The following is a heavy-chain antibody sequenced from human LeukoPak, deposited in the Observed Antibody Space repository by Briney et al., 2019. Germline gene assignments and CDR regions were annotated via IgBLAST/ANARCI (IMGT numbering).Heavy chain of an antibody. CDR2: INYSGST. CDR3: ARDRRHYYGSGSYYNGFDP. V-gene: IGHV4-39*07. D-gene: IGHD3-10*01. Sequence: SETLSLTCTVSDGSVGSYSYYWGWIRQTPGKGPEWIGSINYSGSTYDNPSLRSRVSLSIDTSKNQFSLQLSSVTAADTAVYYCARDRRHYYGSGSYYNGFDPWGQGTLVTVSS. CDR1: DGSVGSYSYY. J-gene: IGHJ5*02.